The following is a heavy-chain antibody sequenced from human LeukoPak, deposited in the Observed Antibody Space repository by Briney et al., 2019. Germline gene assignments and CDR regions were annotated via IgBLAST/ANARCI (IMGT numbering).Heavy chain of an antibody. CDR3: ARDHNRFDP. Sequence: GGSLRLSCAASGFTFSENYMSWIRQAPGKGLEWVSYISGSGSTTYYADSVKGRFTISRDNAKNSLYLQMNSLRAEDTAVYYCARDHNRFDPWGQGTLVTVSS. J-gene: IGHJ5*02. CDR1: GFTFSENY. CDR2: ISGSGSTT. V-gene: IGHV3-11*01.